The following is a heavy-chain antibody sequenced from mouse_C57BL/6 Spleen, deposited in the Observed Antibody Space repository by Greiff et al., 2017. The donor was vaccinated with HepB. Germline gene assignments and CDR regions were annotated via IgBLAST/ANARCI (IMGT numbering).Heavy chain of an antibody. J-gene: IGHJ2*01. Sequence: VQLQQSGPELVKPGASVKISCKASGYSFTGYYMNWVKQSPEKSLEWIGEINPSTGGTTYNQKFKAKATLTVDKSSSTAYMQLKSLTSEDSAVYYCASFTTVVEYYFDYWGQGTTLTVSS. CDR1: GYSFTGYY. CDR3: ASFTTVVEYYFDY. CDR2: INPSTGGT. V-gene: IGHV1-42*01. D-gene: IGHD1-1*01.